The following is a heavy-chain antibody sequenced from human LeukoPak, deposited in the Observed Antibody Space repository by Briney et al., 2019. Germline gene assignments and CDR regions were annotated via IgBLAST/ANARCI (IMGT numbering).Heavy chain of an antibody. D-gene: IGHD1-7*01. V-gene: IGHV3-21*01. CDR2: ISSSSSYI. CDR3: ARDRLELDHFDY. CDR1: GFTFRRYS. Sequence: GGSLRLSCAASGFTFRRYSMNWVRQAPGKGLEWVSSISSSSSYIYYADSVKGRFTISRDNAKNSLYLQMNSLRAEDTAVYYCARDRLELDHFDYWGQGTLVTVSS. J-gene: IGHJ4*02.